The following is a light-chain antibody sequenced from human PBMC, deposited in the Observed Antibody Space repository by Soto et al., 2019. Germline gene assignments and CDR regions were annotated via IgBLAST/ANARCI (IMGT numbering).Light chain of an antibody. CDR2: EAS. V-gene: IGKV2D-29*02. CDR3: MQSTQFPPT. Sequence: DVVMTQTPLSLSVAPGQPASISCKSSQSLLHITGETFLFLSLQKPGQSPQLLIYEASTRVSGVPDRIRGGGSGTDFTLQIRRVEPDDVGIYYCMQSTQFPPTFGPGTRLGIE. J-gene: IGKJ5*01. CDR1: QSLLHITGETF.